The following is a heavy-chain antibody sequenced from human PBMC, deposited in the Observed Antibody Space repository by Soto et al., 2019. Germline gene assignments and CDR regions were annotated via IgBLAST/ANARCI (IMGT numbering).Heavy chain of an antibody. CDR1: GGSISSGGYY. V-gene: IGHV4-31*03. CDR2: IYYSGST. CDR3: AREGPAMGGLDY. Sequence: QVQLQESGPGLVKPSQTLSLTCTVSGGSISSGGYYWSWIRQHQGKGLEWIGDIYYSGSTYYNPSLKSRVTISVDTSKNQFSLKLSSVTAADTAVYYCAREGPAMGGLDYWGQGTLVTVSS. J-gene: IGHJ4*02. D-gene: IGHD5-18*01.